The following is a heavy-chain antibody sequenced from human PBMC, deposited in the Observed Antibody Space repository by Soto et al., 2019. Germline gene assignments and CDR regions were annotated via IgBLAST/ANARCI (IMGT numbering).Heavy chain of an antibody. CDR3: ARGARGAVAGTIDY. D-gene: IGHD6-19*01. V-gene: IGHV3-30-3*01. Sequence: QVQLVESGGGVVQPGRSLRLSCAASGFTFSSYAMHWVRQAPGKGLEWVAIISYDGSNKYYADSVKGRFTISRDNSKNTLYLQMNSLRAEDTAVYYCARGARGAVAGTIDYWGQGTLLTVSS. J-gene: IGHJ4*02. CDR1: GFTFSSYA. CDR2: ISYDGSNK.